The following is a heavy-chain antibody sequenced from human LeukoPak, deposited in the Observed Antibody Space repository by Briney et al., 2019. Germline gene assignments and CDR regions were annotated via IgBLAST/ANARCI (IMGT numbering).Heavy chain of an antibody. V-gene: IGHV4-39*07. Sequence: SETLSLTCTVSGGSISSSSYYWGWIRQPPGKGLEWIGSIYYSGSTYYNPSLKSRVTISVDTSKNQFSLKLSSVTAADTAVYYCARLNRRYYDSSGFTPCLDYWGQGTLVTVSS. CDR3: ARLNRRYYDSSGFTPCLDY. D-gene: IGHD3-22*01. CDR2: IYYSGST. CDR1: GGSISSSSYY. J-gene: IGHJ4*02.